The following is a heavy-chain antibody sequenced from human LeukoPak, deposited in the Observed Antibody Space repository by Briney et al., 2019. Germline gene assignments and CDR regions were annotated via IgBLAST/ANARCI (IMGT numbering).Heavy chain of an antibody. CDR2: MNPNSGNT. Sequence: ASVKVSCKASGYTFTSYDINWVRQGPGQRLEWMGWMNPNSGNTGYAQKFQGRVTMTRGTSISTAYMELSRLRSDDTAVYYCARDRVVDSSGYYYRDGDYWGRGTLVTVSS. J-gene: IGHJ4*02. D-gene: IGHD3-22*01. V-gene: IGHV1-8*01. CDR1: GYTFTSYD. CDR3: ARDRVVDSSGYYYRDGDY.